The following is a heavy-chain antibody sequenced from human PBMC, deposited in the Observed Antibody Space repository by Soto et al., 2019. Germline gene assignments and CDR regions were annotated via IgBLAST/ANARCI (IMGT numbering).Heavy chain of an antibody. Sequence: QVQLQESGPGLVKPSQTLSLTCTVSGGSISSGGYYWSWIRQHPGKGLEWIGYIYYSGSTYYNPSLKSRVTISVDTSKNQFSLKLSSVTAADTAVYYCARGQGGLAYCGGDCYGDAFDIWGQGTMVTVSS. CDR2: IYYSGST. CDR3: ARGQGGLAYCGGDCYGDAFDI. CDR1: GGSISSGGYY. D-gene: IGHD2-21*01. J-gene: IGHJ3*02. V-gene: IGHV4-31*03.